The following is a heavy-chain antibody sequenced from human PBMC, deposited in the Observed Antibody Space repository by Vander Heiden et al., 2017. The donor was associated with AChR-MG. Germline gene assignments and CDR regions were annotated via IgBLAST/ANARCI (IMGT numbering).Heavy chain of an antibody. CDR3: ARPLPGYCGGGSCPFDY. D-gene: IGHD2-15*01. Sequence: QLQLQESGPGLVKASETLSLTCTVSGCSISSSSYYWGWIRQPPGKGLEWIGSIYYSGSTYYNPSLKSRVTISVDTSKNEFSLKLSSMTAADTAVYYCARPLPGYCGGGSCPFDYWGQGTLVTVSS. J-gene: IGHJ4*02. CDR1: GCSISSSSYY. V-gene: IGHV4-39*01. CDR2: IYYSGST.